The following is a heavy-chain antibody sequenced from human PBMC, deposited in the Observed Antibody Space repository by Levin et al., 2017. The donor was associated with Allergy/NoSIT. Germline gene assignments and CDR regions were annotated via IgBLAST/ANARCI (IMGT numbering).Heavy chain of an antibody. J-gene: IGHJ4*02. Sequence: GGSLRLSCADSGFTFSTYSMNWVRQAPGKGLEWLSYISSSSTTIYYAGSVKGRFTISRDNAKNSLYLQMNSLRAEDTAVYYCARSMVRGVISGFDYWGQGTLVTVSS. CDR3: ARSMVRGVISGFDY. CDR2: ISSSSTTI. V-gene: IGHV3-48*01. CDR1: GFTFSTYS. D-gene: IGHD3-10*01.